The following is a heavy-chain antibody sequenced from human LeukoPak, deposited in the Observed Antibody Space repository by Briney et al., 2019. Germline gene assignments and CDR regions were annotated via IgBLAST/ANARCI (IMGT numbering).Heavy chain of an antibody. CDR1: GFTFSSYS. V-gene: IGHV3-21*01. Sequence: GGSLRLSCAASGFTFSSYSMNWVRQAPGKGLEWVSSISSSSSYIYYADSVKGRFTISRDNAKNSLYLQMNSLRAEDTAMYFCARDVAYGGNPYFDYWGQGTLVTVSS. CDR3: ARDVAYGGNPYFDY. CDR2: ISSSSSYI. J-gene: IGHJ4*02. D-gene: IGHD4-23*01.